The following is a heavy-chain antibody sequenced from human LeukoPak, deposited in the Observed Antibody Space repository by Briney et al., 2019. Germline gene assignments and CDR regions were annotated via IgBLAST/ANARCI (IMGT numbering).Heavy chain of an antibody. CDR3: ARVSGSYFKAADY. J-gene: IGHJ4*02. CDR2: ISSSGSTI. D-gene: IGHD1-26*01. V-gene: IGHV3-11*04. CDR1: GFTFSDYY. Sequence: GGSLRLSCAASGFTFSDYYMSWIRQASGKGLEWVSYISSSGSTIYYADSVKGRFTISRDNAKNSLYLQMNSLRAEDTAVYYCARVSGSYFKAADYWGQGTLVTVSS.